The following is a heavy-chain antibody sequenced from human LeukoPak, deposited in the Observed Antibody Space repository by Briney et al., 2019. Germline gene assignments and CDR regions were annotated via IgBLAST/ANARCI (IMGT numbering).Heavy chain of an antibody. CDR2: ISSSSSYI. CDR1: GFTVSSNY. V-gene: IGHV3-21*01. J-gene: IGHJ4*02. D-gene: IGHD3-9*01. CDR3: AKPSFFDILTGYYGYYFDY. Sequence: GGSLRLSCAASGFTVSSNYMSWVRQAPGKGLEWVSSISSSSSYIYYADSVKGRFTISRDNAKNSLYLQMNSLRADDTAVYYCAKPSFFDILTGYYGYYFDYWGQGTLVTVSS.